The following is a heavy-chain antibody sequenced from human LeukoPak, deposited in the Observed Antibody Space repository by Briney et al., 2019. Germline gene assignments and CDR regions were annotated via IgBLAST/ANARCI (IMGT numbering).Heavy chain of an antibody. CDR1: GFTFSSYW. J-gene: IGHJ5*02. V-gene: IGHV3-7*01. CDR3: ARGGGYHGWIDP. D-gene: IGHD1-26*01. CDR2: IKEDGSEK. Sequence: PGGPRRLSCAASGFTFSSYWMSWVRPAPGKGLEWVANIKEDGSEKYYVDSVKGRFTISRDNAKNSLYLQMNSLRAENTAVYYCARGGGYHGWIDPWGQGTLVTVSS.